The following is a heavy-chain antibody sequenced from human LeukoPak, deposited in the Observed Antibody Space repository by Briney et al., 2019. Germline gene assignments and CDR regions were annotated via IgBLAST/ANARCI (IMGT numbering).Heavy chain of an antibody. CDR3: AKDSCSGGSCYHNWFDP. CDR2: ISGSGGST. J-gene: IGHJ5*02. V-gene: IGHV3-23*01. Sequence: GGSLRLSCAASGFTFSSYAMSWVRQAPGKGLEWVSAISGSGGSTYYADSVKGRFTISRDNSKNTLYLQMSSLRAEDTAVYYCAKDSCSGGSCYHNWFDPWGQGTLVTVSS. D-gene: IGHD2-15*01. CDR1: GFTFSSYA.